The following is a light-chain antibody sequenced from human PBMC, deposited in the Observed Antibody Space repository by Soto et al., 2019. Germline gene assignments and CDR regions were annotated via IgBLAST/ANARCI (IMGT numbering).Light chain of an antibody. Sequence: EIVLTQSPGTLSLSPGERATLSCRASQSVSSSYLAWYQQKPGQAPRLLIYAASSRATGIPDRFSGSGSGTDFTLTISRLEPEDFAVYYCQQYGDSPRGTFGGGTKVEIK. J-gene: IGKJ4*01. V-gene: IGKV3-20*01. CDR2: AAS. CDR3: QQYGDSPRGT. CDR1: QSVSSSY.